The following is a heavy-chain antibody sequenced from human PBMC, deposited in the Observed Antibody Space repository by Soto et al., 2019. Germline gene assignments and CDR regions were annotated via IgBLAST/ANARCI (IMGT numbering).Heavy chain of an antibody. CDR3: ARGYPRSILSTSLTTSYWFDS. J-gene: IGHJ5*01. Sequence: QVQLQQWGKGLLKPSETLSLHCAVYGESLRGYYWSWIRQTPAMGLEWIGEINHRGTTNHDSSLKGRGIISIDTSKNQGSLRLNYVTAADTAVYYCARGYPRSILSTSLTTSYWFDSWGQGTLVTVSS. CDR1: GESLRGYY. V-gene: IGHV4-34*01. CDR2: INHRGTT. D-gene: IGHD2-21*01.